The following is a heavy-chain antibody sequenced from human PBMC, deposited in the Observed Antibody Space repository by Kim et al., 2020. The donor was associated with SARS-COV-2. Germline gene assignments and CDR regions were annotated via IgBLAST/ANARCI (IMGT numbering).Heavy chain of an antibody. V-gene: IGHV2-5*01. D-gene: IGHD1-20*01. J-gene: IGHJ3*02. Sequence: NPSLKSRLTITKDTSKNRVVLTMTNMDPVDTATYYCAHIYLHNSPDAFDIWGQGTMVTVSS. CDR3: AHIYLHNSPDAFDI.